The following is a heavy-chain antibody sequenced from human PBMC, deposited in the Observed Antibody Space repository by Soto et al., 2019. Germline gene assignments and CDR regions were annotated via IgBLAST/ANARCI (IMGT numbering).Heavy chain of an antibody. CDR2: IYYSGST. CDR3: ARAGRIAVAGRGGDAFDI. Sequence: QVQLQESGPGLVKPSETLSLTCTVSGGSISSYYWSWIRQPPGKGLEWIGYIYYSGSTNYNPSLKSRVTISVDTSKNQFSLKLSSVTAADTAVYYCARAGRIAVAGRGGDAFDIWGQGTMVTVSS. D-gene: IGHD6-19*01. CDR1: GGSISSYY. V-gene: IGHV4-59*01. J-gene: IGHJ3*02.